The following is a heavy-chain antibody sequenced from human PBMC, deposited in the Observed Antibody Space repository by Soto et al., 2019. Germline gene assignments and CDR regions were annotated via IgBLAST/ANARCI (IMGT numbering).Heavy chain of an antibody. J-gene: IGHJ6*02. V-gene: IGHV4-34*01. CDR3: VRGRKEAARPYYYYGMDV. CDR2: INHSGST. CDR1: VGSFSGYY. D-gene: IGHD6-6*01. Sequence: SETLSLTCAVSVGSFSGYYWSWTRQPPGKGLEWIGEINHSGSTNYNPSLKSRVTISVDTSKNQFSLKLSSVTAADTAVYYCVRGRKEAARPYYYYGMDVWGQGTTVTVSS.